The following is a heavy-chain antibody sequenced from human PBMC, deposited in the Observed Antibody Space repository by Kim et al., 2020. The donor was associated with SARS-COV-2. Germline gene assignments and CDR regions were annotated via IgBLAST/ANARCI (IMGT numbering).Heavy chain of an antibody. CDR1: GYSFTTYW. Sequence: GESLKISCEGSGYSFTTYWISWVRQMPGKGLEWMGHIDPTDSYTRYAPSFQGHVTISVDDSINTVYLHWSSLEASDTAIYYCVRLGAADDSPWGQGTLVTVSS. J-gene: IGHJ5*02. CDR3: VRLGAADDSP. V-gene: IGHV5-10-1*01. D-gene: IGHD3-22*01. CDR2: IDPTDSYT.